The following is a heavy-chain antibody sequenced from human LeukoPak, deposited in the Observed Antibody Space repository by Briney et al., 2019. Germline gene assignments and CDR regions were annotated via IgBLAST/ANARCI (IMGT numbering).Heavy chain of an antibody. CDR1: GFTFSSYG. CDR2: IRYDGSNK. J-gene: IGHJ4*02. V-gene: IGHV3-30*02. Sequence: GGSLRLSCAASGFTFSSYGMHWVRQAPGKGLEWVAFIRYDGSNKYYADSVKGRFTISRDNSKNTLYLQTNSLRAEDTAVYYCAKDQAYIAARYFDYWGQGTLVTVSS. D-gene: IGHD6-6*01. CDR3: AKDQAYIAARYFDY.